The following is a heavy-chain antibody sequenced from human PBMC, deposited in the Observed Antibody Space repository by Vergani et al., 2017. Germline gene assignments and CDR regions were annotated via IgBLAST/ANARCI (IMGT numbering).Heavy chain of an antibody. D-gene: IGHD6-19*01. Sequence: LQLQESGPGLVKPSETLSLTCTVSGVSIGSNSYYWGWIRQPPGKGLEWVSAISGSGGSTYYADSVKGRFTISRDNSKNTLYLQMNSLRAEDTAVYYCAKEQYSSGWYFNSGYFDYWGQGTLVTVSS. V-gene: IGHV3-23*01. J-gene: IGHJ4*02. CDR2: ISGSGGST. CDR1: GVSIGSNSYY. CDR3: AKEQYSSGWYFNSGYFDY.